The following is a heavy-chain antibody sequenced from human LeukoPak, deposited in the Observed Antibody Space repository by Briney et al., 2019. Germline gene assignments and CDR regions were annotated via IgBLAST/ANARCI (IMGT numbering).Heavy chain of an antibody. CDR3: AKGSVEVAGYYYYYYMDV. J-gene: IGHJ6*03. CDR1: GFTFWSHA. D-gene: IGHD6-19*01. Sequence: RAGGSLRLSCAASGFTFWSHAMRWVRQAPGKGREWVSAIGGSGGSTYYEDSVKGRFSITRDNSNNALYLQMTSLRAEDTAVYYCAKGSVEVAGYYYYYYMDVWGKGPTVTVSS. CDR2: IGGSGGST. V-gene: IGHV3-23*01.